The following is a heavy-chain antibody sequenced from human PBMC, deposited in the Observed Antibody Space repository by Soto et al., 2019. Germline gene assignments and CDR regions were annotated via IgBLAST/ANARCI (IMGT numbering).Heavy chain of an antibody. CDR2: ISSSGNSI. D-gene: IGHD6-13*01. J-gene: IGHJ4*02. CDR1: GFTFSDYY. Sequence: GGSLRLSCAASGFTFSDYYMTWIRQAPGKGLEWVSYISSSGNSIYYADSVRGRFTVSRDNAKNSLFLQINSRRAEDTAVYYCSRRAAAGTAFASWGLGTLVTVS. CDR3: SRRAAAGTAFAS. V-gene: IGHV3-11*01.